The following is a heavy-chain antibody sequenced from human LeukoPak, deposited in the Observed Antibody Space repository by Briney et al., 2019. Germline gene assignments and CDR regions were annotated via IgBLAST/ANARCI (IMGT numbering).Heavy chain of an antibody. CDR1: GFTFSSYA. CDR3: AKLGSGSGTKIIDY. J-gene: IGHJ4*02. V-gene: IGHV3-30*02. Sequence: PGGSLRLSCAASGFTFSSYAMHWVRQAPGKGLEWVAFIRYDGSNKYYADSVKGRFTISRDNSKNTLYLQMNSLRAEDTAVYYCAKLGSGSGTKIIDYWGQGTLVTVSS. CDR2: IRYDGSNK. D-gene: IGHD3-10*01.